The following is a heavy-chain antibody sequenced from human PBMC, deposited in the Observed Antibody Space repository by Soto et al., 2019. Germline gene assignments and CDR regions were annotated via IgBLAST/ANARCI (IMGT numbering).Heavy chain of an antibody. CDR2: INPSGGYT. V-gene: IGHV1-46*01. J-gene: IGHJ4*02. CDR3: ARGPGGPDGPGDY. CDR1: GYTFSSYY. Sequence: GASVKVSCKASGYTFSSYYMNWVRQAPGQGLEWLGIINPSGGYTTYSQKFQGRVTITRDTSASTAYMELSSLRSEDTTVYYCARGPGGPDGPGDYWGQGTLVTVSS. D-gene: IGHD2-15*01.